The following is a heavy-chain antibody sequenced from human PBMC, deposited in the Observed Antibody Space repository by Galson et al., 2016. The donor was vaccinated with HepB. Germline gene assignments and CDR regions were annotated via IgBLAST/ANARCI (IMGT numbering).Heavy chain of an antibody. D-gene: IGHD2-15*01. V-gene: IGHV3-9*01. Sequence: SLRLSCAASGFTFDDYAMHWVRQAPGKGLEWISGINFNSVIIGYADSVKGRFTISRDNAKNSLYLQMNALRAGDTALYYCVKDTDGVVVAATGGLGPWGQGTLVTVSS. CDR3: VKDTDGVVVAATGGLGP. CDR1: GFTFDDYA. CDR2: INFNSVII. J-gene: IGHJ5*02.